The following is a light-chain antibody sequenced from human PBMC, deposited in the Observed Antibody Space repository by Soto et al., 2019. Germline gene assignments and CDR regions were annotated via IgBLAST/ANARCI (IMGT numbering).Light chain of an antibody. CDR3: HPPSHWLA. CDR1: QSVSSY. Sequence: GMKKTPENLSLSPGERATLSCRASQSVSSYLACYQQKPGQAPRLLIYDASNRATGIPARFSGSGSGTDFTLTITSLEPEDIAVYYCHPPSHWLASGGGSKVDI. J-gene: IGKJ4*01. CDR2: DAS. V-gene: IGKV3-11*01.